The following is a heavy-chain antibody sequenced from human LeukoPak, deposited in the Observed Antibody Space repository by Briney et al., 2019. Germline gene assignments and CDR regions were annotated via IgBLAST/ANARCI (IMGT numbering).Heavy chain of an antibody. CDR3: AREDSSSWYPGSNFDL. Sequence: SETLSLTCTVSGGSISSSSYYWGWIRQPPGKGLEWIGSIYYSGGTYYNPSLKSRVTISVDTSKNQFSLKLSSVTAADTAVYYCAREDSSSWYPGSNFDLWGRGTLVTVSS. J-gene: IGHJ2*01. V-gene: IGHV4-39*07. CDR2: IYYSGGT. CDR1: GGSISSSSYY. D-gene: IGHD6-13*01.